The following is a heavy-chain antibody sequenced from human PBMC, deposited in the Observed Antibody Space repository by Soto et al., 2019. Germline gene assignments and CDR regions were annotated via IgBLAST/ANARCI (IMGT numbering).Heavy chain of an antibody. Sequence: QVQLVQSGAEVKEPGASVRVSCKASGYTFINFDISWVRQAAGQGLEWLGWMNPGSGKTGYASKFQGRVAMTRDASIGTSHLELSSLSSDDTAVYYCARMASAGTLKWFDPWGQGTLVTVSS. V-gene: IGHV1-8*02. CDR3: ARMASAGTLKWFDP. J-gene: IGHJ5*02. D-gene: IGHD6-13*01. CDR1: GYTFINFD. CDR2: MNPGSGKT.